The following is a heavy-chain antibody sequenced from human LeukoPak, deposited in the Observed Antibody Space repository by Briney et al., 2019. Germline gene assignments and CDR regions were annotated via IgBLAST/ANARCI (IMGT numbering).Heavy chain of an antibody. CDR2: IYYGGST. CDR1: GGSISSYY. J-gene: IGHJ4*02. CDR3: ARHTAMLPAAFDY. Sequence: SETLSLTCTVSGGSISSYYWSWIRQPPGKGLEWIGYIYYGGSTNYNPSLKSRVTISVDTSKNQFSLKLSSVTAADTAVYYCARHTAMLPAAFDYWGQGTLVTVSS. V-gene: IGHV4-59*08. D-gene: IGHD5-18*01.